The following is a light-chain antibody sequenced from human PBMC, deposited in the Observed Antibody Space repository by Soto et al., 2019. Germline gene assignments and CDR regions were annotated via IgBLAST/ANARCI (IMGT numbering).Light chain of an antibody. CDR1: QSININ. CDR2: GAS. Sequence: EVLMTQSPATLSVSPGERVTLSCRASQSININLAWYQQKPGQAPRVLIYGASSRASGIPDRFSGSESGTYFTLTISRLEHDALALYYCQQYHSWPPLTFGGGTRVQVK. CDR3: QQYHSWPPLT. V-gene: IGKV3D-15*01. J-gene: IGKJ4*01.